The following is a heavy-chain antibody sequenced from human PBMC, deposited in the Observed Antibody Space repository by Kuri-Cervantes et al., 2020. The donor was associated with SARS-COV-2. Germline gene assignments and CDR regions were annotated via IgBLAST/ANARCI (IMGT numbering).Heavy chain of an antibody. V-gene: IGHV4-39*01. Sequence: SETLSLTCTVSGGSISSSSYYWGWIRQPPGKGLEWIGSIYYSGSTYYNPSLKSRVTISVDTSKNQFSLKLSSVTAADTAVYYCASILGRPMNSSSWIIYYYYVDVWGKGTTVTVSS. CDR3: ASILGRPMNSSSWIIYYYYVDV. CDR2: IYYSGST. CDR1: GGSISSSSYY. J-gene: IGHJ6*03. D-gene: IGHD6-13*01.